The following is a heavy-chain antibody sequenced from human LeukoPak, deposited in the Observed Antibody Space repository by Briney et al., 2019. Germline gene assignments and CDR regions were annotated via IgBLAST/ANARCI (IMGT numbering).Heavy chain of an antibody. Sequence: SETLSLTCTVSGGSIINHYWSWIRQPAGKGLEWIGRIYSSGSANYSPSLKSRVSMSIDTSNNHFSLNLTSVTAADTALYFCARDVRYASGWSTPESWGQGTLVTVSS. D-gene: IGHD6-19*01. V-gene: IGHV4-4*07. CDR1: GGSIINHY. CDR3: ARDVRYASGWSTPES. J-gene: IGHJ5*02. CDR2: IYSSGSA.